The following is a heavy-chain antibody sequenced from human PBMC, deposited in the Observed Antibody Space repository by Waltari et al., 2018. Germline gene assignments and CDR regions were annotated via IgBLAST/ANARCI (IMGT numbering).Heavy chain of an antibody. CDR1: GVTPSRSW. V-gene: IGHV3-74*03. CDR2: INNDGSST. D-gene: IGHD2-15*01. J-gene: IGHJ3*01. CDR3: ARAGLLGAFDV. Sequence: EVHLVESGGGLVQPGGSLRLSCDASGVTPSRSWIHWVRQSPGKGLMWVSRINNDGSSTVYADSVKGRFTISRDDAKNTVSLQMNNLSAEDTALYYCARAGLLGAFDVWGQGTMVTVSS.